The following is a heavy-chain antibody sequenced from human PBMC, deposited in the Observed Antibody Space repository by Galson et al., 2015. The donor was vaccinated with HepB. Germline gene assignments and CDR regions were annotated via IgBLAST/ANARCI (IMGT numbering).Heavy chain of an antibody. CDR3: ARDREFTRGWYFDY. CDR1: GFTFSSYA. J-gene: IGHJ4*02. D-gene: IGHD6-19*01. V-gene: IGHV3-30*04. CDR2: ISCDGSNK. Sequence: SLRLSCAASGFTFSSYAMHWVRQAPGKGLEWVAVISCDGSNKYYADSVKGRFTVSRDNSKNTLYLQMNSLRAEDTAVYYCARDREFTRGWYFDYWGQGTLVTVSS.